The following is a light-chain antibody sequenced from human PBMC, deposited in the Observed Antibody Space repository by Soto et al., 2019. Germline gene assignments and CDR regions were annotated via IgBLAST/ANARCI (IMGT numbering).Light chain of an antibody. CDR3: SSYTSSSTLVV. Sequence: QSALTQPASVSGSPGQSITISCTGTSSDVGGYNYVCWYQQHPCKAPKLMIYDVSNRPSGVSNRFSGSKSGNTASLTISGLQSEEEADYYCSSYTSSSTLVVFGGGTKLTAL. J-gene: IGLJ2*01. CDR2: DVS. CDR1: SSDVGGYNY. V-gene: IGLV2-14*01.